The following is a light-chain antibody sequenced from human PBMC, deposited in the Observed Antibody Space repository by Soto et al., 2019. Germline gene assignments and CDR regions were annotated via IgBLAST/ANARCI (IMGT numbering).Light chain of an antibody. CDR1: QNINSN. CDR2: RSS. V-gene: IGKV3-15*01. CDR3: QQYNSYSPLT. J-gene: IGKJ4*01. Sequence: EIVMTQSPATLSVSPGEGATLSCRASQNINSNLAWYQQKPGQAPRLLIYRSSTRATDISARFSGSGSGTEFTLTVSSLQSEDFATYYCQQYNSYSPLTFGGGTKVEIK.